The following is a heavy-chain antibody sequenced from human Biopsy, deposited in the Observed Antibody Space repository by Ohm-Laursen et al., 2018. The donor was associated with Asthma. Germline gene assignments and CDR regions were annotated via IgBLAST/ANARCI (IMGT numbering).Heavy chain of an antibody. D-gene: IGHD2-2*01. CDR1: GFAVSRDH. CDR3: ARGGSSNWSHYYFDY. V-gene: IGHV3-53*01. J-gene: IGHJ4*02. CDR2: IYSGGTS. Sequence: LSLTCAASGFAVSRDHMFWVRQAPGKGLEWVSVIYSGGTSHTADSVRGRFTISRDYSKNTLYLQMHSLRAEDTAVYYCARGGSSNWSHYYFDYWGQGTLVTVSS.